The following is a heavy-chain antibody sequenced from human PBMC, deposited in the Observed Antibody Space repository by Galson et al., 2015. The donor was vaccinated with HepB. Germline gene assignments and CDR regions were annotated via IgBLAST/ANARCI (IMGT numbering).Heavy chain of an antibody. CDR1: EFTFSHYS. CDR3: ASQNPDGYSSGWGHFDY. V-gene: IGHV3-21*01. Sequence: LRLSCATSEFTFSHYSMNWVRQAPGKGLEWVSSISGGSSYIYYADSVKGRFTISRDNAKNSLYLQMNSLRAEDTAVYYCASQNPDGYSSGWGHFDYWGQGTLIAVSS. D-gene: IGHD6-19*01. J-gene: IGHJ4*02. CDR2: ISGGSSYI.